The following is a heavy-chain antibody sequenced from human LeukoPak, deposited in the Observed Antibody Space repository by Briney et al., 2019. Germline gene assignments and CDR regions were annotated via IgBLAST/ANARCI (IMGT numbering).Heavy chain of an antibody. D-gene: IGHD5-12*01. CDR3: ARDAPGYGGYGD. CDR2: IKEDGSDT. CDR1: GFTFSTYW. V-gene: IGHV3-7*01. J-gene: IGHJ4*02. Sequence: PGGSLRLSCAASGFTFSTYWMSWVRQAPGKGLEWVGNIKEDGSDTYYGDSVKGRFTISRDNAKNSLYLQMNSLRAEDTAVYYCARDAPGYGGYGDWGQGILVTVSS.